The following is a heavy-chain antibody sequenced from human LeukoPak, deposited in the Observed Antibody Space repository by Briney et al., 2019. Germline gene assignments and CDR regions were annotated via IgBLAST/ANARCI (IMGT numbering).Heavy chain of an antibody. Sequence: SETLSLTCTVSGGSISSYYWSWIRQPPGKGLEWIGYIYTSGSTNYNPSLKSRVTISVDTSKNQFSLKLSSVTAADTAVYYCARHENYYDSSGYLGHDAFDIWGQGTMVTVSS. CDR3: ARHENYYDSSGYLGHDAFDI. J-gene: IGHJ3*02. CDR2: IYTSGST. V-gene: IGHV4-4*09. CDR1: GGSISSYY. D-gene: IGHD3-22*01.